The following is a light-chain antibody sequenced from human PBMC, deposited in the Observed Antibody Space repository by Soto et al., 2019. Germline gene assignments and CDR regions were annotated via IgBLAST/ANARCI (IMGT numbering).Light chain of an antibody. Sequence: QSALTQPASVSGSPGQSITISCTGTSSDIGASNYVSWYQQHPGKAPKLMIYDVSNRPSGVSNRFSGSKSGNTAFLTISGLQAEDEADYYCGSYTSSTYVFGTGTKVTV. V-gene: IGLV2-14*03. J-gene: IGLJ1*01. CDR1: SSDIGASNY. CDR2: DVS. CDR3: GSYTSSTYV.